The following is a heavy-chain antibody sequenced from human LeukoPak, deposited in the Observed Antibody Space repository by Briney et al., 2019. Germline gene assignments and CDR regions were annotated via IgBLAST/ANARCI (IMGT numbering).Heavy chain of an antibody. Sequence: PGGSLRLSCAASGFTFSSYSMNWVRQAPGKGLEWVSSISSSSSYIYYADSVKGRFTISRDNAKNSLYLQMNSLRAEDTAVYYCAREAAPTIAAAGPDPTDAFDIWGQGTMVTVSS. J-gene: IGHJ3*02. CDR2: ISSSSSYI. V-gene: IGHV3-21*01. D-gene: IGHD6-13*01. CDR3: AREAAPTIAAAGPDPTDAFDI. CDR1: GFTFSSYS.